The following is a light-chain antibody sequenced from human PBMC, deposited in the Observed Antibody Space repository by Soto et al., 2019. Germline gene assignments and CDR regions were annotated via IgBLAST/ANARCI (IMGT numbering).Light chain of an antibody. CDR3: QHSRPS. J-gene: IGKJ4*01. Sequence: EIVLTQSPGTLSLSPGERATLSCRASQSVSSSYLAWYQQKPGQAPRQLIYGASSRATGIPDRFSGSGSGTDFTLTITRLEPEDFAVYYCQHSRPSFGGGTRVEFK. CDR2: GAS. CDR1: QSVSSSY. V-gene: IGKV3-20*01.